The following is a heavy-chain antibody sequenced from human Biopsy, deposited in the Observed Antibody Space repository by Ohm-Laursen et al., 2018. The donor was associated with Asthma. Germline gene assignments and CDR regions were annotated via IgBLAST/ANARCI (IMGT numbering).Heavy chain of an antibody. V-gene: IGHV3-11*01. Sequence: SLRLSCAASGFTVSDYHMSWIRQTPGRGLEWISYIGSRITGAIYYADSAKGRFTISRDNAKNSVLLQMNSLTAEDTGVYYCAREVKMDYWGRGTLVTVSS. CDR3: AREVKMDY. D-gene: IGHD4-11*01. J-gene: IGHJ4*02. CDR2: IGSRITGAI. CDR1: GFTVSDYH.